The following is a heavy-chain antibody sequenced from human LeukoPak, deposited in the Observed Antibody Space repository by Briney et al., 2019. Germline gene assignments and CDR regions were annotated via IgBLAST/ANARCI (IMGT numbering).Heavy chain of an antibody. CDR2: IIPIFGTA. CDR3: ASTTITAADHFDY. J-gene: IGHJ4*02. CDR1: GGTFSSYA. D-gene: IGHD6-13*01. Sequence: SVKVSCKASGGTFSSYAISWVRQAPGQGLEWMGRIIPIFGTANYAQKFQGRVTITTDESTSTAYMELSSLRSEDTAVYYCASTTITAADHFDYWGQGTLVTVSS. V-gene: IGHV1-69*05.